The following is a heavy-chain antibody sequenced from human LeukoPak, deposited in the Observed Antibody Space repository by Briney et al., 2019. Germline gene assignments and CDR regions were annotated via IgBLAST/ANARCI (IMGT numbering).Heavy chain of an antibody. CDR3: ARKKTGWFDP. J-gene: IGHJ5*02. Sequence: SETLSLTCTVSGGSISSSSYYWGWIRQPPGKGLEWIGSIYYSGSTYYNPSLKSRVTISVDTSKNQFSLKLSSVTAADTAVYYCARKKTGWFDPWGQGTLVTVSS. V-gene: IGHV4-39*07. CDR2: IYYSGST. CDR1: GGSISSSSYY.